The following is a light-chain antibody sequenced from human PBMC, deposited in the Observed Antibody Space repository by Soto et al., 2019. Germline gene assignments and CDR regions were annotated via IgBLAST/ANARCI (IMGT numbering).Light chain of an antibody. J-gene: IGLJ1*01. Sequence: QSALTQPASVSGSPGQSITISCTGITSDVGSYNYVSWYQQHPGKAPKVIIYEVSNRPSGVSNRFSGSKSGNTASLTISGLQAEDEADFYCSSYTGSSTPYVFGTGTKLTVL. CDR3: SSYTGSSTPYV. CDR1: TSDVGSYNY. V-gene: IGLV2-14*01. CDR2: EVS.